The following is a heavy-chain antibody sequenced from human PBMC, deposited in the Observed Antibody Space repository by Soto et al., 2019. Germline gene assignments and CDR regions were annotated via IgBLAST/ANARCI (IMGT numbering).Heavy chain of an antibody. J-gene: IGHJ3*02. CDR3: AREPLIGKDAFDM. Sequence: ASVKVSCKTSGYIFTTYYMHWVRQAPGQGLEWMGVINPSGGSTSYSQKFQGRVTMTTDTSTSTVYMDLSSLRSEDTAVYFCAREPLIGKDAFDMWGQGTMVTVSS. CDR1: GYIFTTYY. V-gene: IGHV1-46*01. D-gene: IGHD3-10*01. CDR2: INPSGGST.